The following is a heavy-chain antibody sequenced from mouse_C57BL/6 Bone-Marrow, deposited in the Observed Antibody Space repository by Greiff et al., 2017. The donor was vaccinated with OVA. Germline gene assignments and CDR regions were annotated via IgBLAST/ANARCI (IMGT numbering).Heavy chain of an antibody. CDR2: ISDGGSYT. J-gene: IGHJ3*01. CDR1: GFTFSSYA. Sequence: EVQRVESGGGLVKPGGSLKLSCAASGFTFSSYAMPWVRQTPEKRLEWVATISDGGSYTYYPDTVKGRFTISRDNAKNNLYLQMSHLRSEDTAMYYCARDRRGRFAYWGQGTLVTVSA. V-gene: IGHV5-4*01. CDR3: ARDRRGRFAY. D-gene: IGHD3-3*01.